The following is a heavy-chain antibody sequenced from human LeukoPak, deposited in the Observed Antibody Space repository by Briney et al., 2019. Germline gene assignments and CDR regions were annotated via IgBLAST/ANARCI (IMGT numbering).Heavy chain of an antibody. Sequence: SETLSPTCTVSGGSISSYYWSWIRQPPGKGLEWIGYIYYSGSTNYNPSLKSRVTISVDTSKNQFSLKLSSVTAADTAVYYCAREAAGQWFDPWGQGTLVTVSS. CDR1: GGSISSYY. CDR2: IYYSGST. D-gene: IGHD6-25*01. V-gene: IGHV4-59*12. J-gene: IGHJ5*02. CDR3: AREAAGQWFDP.